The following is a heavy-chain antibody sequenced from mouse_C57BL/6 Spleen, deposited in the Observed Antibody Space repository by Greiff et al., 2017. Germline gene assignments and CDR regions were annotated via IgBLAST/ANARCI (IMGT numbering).Heavy chain of an antibody. CDR2: IYPGDGDP. J-gene: IGHJ4*01. D-gene: IGHD1-1*01. Sequence: VQLQQSGPELVKPGASVKISCTASGYAFSSSWMNWVKQRPGKGLECIGRIYPGDGDPNYNGKVKGKATLTADKSSRTAYMQLSSLTSEDSAVYFCARTVVNYSMDYWGQGTSVTVSS. V-gene: IGHV1-82*01. CDR1: GYAFSSSW. CDR3: ARTVVNYSMDY.